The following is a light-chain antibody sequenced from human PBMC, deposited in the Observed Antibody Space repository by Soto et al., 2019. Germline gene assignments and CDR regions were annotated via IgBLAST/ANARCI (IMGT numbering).Light chain of an antibody. CDR3: QLRTNWPRMFT. V-gene: IGKV3-11*01. CDR2: AAS. J-gene: IGKJ2*01. Sequence: EIVLRQSPATLSLSPGERATLSCWASQSVSSYLAWYQQKPGQAPRLLIYAASNRATGIPARFSGSGSGTDFTLTISSLEPEDFAVYFCQLRTNWPRMFTFGQGTKLEIK. CDR1: QSVSSY.